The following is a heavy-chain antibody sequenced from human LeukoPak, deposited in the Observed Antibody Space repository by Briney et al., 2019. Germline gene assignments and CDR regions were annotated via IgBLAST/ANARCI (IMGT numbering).Heavy chain of an antibody. Sequence: GASVTVPYLDSGYTFTSYDINCVRQATGPPLEWIGWINPNSGNTCYAQKGIRDIGLTRNTSISTAYMELSSLRSEDTAVYYCARAGNYHYYYYNMDVWGKGTTV. CDR3: ARAGNYHYYYYNMDV. V-gene: IGHV1-8*01. D-gene: IGHD4-11*01. CDR1: GYTFTSYD. J-gene: IGHJ6*03. CDR2: INPNSGNT.